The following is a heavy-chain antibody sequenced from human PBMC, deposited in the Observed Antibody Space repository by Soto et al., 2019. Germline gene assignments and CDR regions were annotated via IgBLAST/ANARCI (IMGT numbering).Heavy chain of an antibody. D-gene: IGHD1-26*01. CDR1: GYTFTSYG. V-gene: IGHV1-18*01. CDR2: ISAYNGNT. CDR3: ARAVGYYYGMAV. J-gene: IGHJ6*02. Sequence: QVQLVQSGAEVKKPGASVKVSCKASGYTFTSYGISWVRQAPGQGVEWMGWISAYNGNTNYAQKIQGRVNKTTDTSTSTASMERRSLRSDNTAVYYSARAVGYYYGMAVWGQGATVTVCS.